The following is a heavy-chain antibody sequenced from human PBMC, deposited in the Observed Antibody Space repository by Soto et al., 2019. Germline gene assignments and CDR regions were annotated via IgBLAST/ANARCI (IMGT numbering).Heavy chain of an antibody. V-gene: IGHV3-7*01. Sequence: GGSLRLSCAASGFTFSSYWMSWVRQAPGKGLEWVANIKQDGSEKYYVDSVKGRFTISRDNAKSSLYLQMDSLRAEDTAVYYCARSIAARLNWFDPWGQGTLVTVSS. CDR1: GFTFSSYW. J-gene: IGHJ5*02. D-gene: IGHD6-6*01. CDR2: IKQDGSEK. CDR3: ARSIAARLNWFDP.